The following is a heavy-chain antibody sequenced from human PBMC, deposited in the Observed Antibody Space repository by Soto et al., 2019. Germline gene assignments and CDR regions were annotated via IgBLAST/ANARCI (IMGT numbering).Heavy chain of an antibody. V-gene: IGHV4-61*01. D-gene: IGHD6-6*01. CDR2: IYYTGST. CDR1: GGSVNSDTFY. J-gene: IGHJ4*02. CDR3: AREFSNSPEAFDS. Sequence: PSETLSLTCTVSGGSVNSDTFYWSWIRQPPGRGLEWIGYIYYTGSTNYNPSLKSRVTISVDTSRKQFSLKLSSVTAADTAVYYCAREFSNSPEAFDSWGQGSLVTVSS.